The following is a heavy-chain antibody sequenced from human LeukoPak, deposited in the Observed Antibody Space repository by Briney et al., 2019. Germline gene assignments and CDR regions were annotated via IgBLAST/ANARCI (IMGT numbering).Heavy chain of an antibody. CDR3: ARGGYYDSSGPFDC. Sequence: PGGSLRLSCAASGFTFSSYAMSWVRQAPGKGLEWVSAISSSGGSTYYADSVKGRFTISRDNSKNTLYLQMNSLRAEDTDVYHCARGGYYDSSGPFDCWGQGTLVTVSS. D-gene: IGHD3-22*01. CDR2: ISSSGGST. CDR1: GFTFSSYA. J-gene: IGHJ4*02. V-gene: IGHV3-23*01.